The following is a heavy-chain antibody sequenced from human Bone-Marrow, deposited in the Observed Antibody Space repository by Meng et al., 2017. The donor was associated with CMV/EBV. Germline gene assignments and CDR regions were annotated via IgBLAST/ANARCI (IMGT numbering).Heavy chain of an antibody. J-gene: IGHJ6*02. Sequence: GSLRLSCTVSGGSISSYYWSWIRQPPGKGLECIGYIYYSGSTNYNPSLKSRVTISVDTSKTQFSLKLSSVTAADTAVYYCARDQGQYCSGGSCYDAYGMDVWGQGTTVTVSS. D-gene: IGHD2-15*01. CDR2: IYYSGST. CDR3: ARDQGQYCSGGSCYDAYGMDV. CDR1: GGSISSYY. V-gene: IGHV4-59*12.